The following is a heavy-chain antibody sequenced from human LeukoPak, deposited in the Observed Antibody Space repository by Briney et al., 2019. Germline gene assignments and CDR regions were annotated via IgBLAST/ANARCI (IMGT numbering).Heavy chain of an antibody. V-gene: IGHV3-11*01. CDR2: ISSSSSTI. CDR3: AAGATRRVGVVLPFDY. CDR1: GFTFSDYY. Sequence: GGSLRLSCAASGFTFSDYYMSWIRQAPGKGLEWVSYISSSSSTIYYADSVKGRFTISRDNAKNSLYLQMNSLRAEDTAVYYCAAGATRRVGVVLPFDYWGQGTLVTVSS. D-gene: IGHD6-25*01. J-gene: IGHJ4*02.